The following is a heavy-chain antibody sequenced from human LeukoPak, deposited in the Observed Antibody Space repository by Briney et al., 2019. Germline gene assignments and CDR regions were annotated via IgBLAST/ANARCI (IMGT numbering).Heavy chain of an antibody. Sequence: SVKVSCKASGGTFSSYAISWVRQAPGQGLEWMGGIIPIFGTANYAQKFQGRVTITADESTSTAYMELSSLRSEDTAVYYCASRYCTNGVCYMGNDYWGQGTLVTVSS. J-gene: IGHJ4*02. CDR2: IIPIFGTA. CDR1: GGTFSSYA. D-gene: IGHD2-8*01. CDR3: ASRYCTNGVCYMGNDY. V-gene: IGHV1-69*13.